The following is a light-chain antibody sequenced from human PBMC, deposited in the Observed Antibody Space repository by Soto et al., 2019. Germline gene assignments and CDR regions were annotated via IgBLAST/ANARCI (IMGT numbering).Light chain of an antibody. Sequence: EIVMTQPPATLSVSPGERATLSCRASQSVSNNLAWYQQKPGQAPRLLIYGASTRATGIPARFSGSGSGTEFTLTISSLQSEDFAVYYCQQYNTWSPLTFGGGTKVETK. CDR2: GAS. J-gene: IGKJ4*01. CDR3: QQYNTWSPLT. V-gene: IGKV3-15*01. CDR1: QSVSNN.